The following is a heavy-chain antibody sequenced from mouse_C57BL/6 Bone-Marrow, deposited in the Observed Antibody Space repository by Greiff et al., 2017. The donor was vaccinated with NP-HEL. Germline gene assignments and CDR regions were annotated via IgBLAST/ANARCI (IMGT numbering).Heavy chain of an antibody. D-gene: IGHD1-1*01. Sequence: EVKLVESGPGLAKPSQSLSLTCSVTGYSITSDYWNWIRKFPGNKLEYMGYISYSGSTYYNPSLKNRISITRDTSKNQYYLQLSSVTTEDTATYCCARSLTTIWYFDVWGTGTTVTVSA. V-gene: IGHV3-8*01. CDR2: ISYSGST. CDR3: ARSLTTIWYFDV. CDR1: GYSITSDY. J-gene: IGHJ1*03.